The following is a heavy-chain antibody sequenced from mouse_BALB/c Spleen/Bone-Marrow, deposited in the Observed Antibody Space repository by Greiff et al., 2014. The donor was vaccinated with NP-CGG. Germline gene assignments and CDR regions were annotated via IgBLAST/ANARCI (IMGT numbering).Heavy chain of an antibody. D-gene: IGHD2-1*01. CDR2: IRNKANGYTT. Sequence: EVQVVESGGGLVQPGGSLRLSCATSGFTFTDYYMSWVRQPPGKALEWLGFIRNKANGYTTEYSASVKGRFTISRDNSPSILYLQMNTLRAEDSATYYCAREGVYYGNPYWYFDVWGAGTTVTVSS. CDR1: GFTFTDYY. CDR3: AREGVYYGNPYWYFDV. J-gene: IGHJ1*01. V-gene: IGHV7-3*02.